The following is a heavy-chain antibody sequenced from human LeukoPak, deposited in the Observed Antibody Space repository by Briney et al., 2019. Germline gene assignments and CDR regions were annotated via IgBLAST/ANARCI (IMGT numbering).Heavy chain of an antibody. CDR3: ARTPPNSYDSSGFYAPFDH. CDR1: GGTFSSYA. D-gene: IGHD3-22*01. Sequence: ASVKVSCKASGGTFSSYAISWVRQAPGQGLEWMGRIIPILGTADYAQKLQGRVTMTTDTSTSTAYMELRSLRSDDTAVYYCARTPPNSYDSSGFYAPFDHWGQGTLVTVSS. V-gene: IGHV1-69*04. CDR2: IIPILGTA. J-gene: IGHJ5*02.